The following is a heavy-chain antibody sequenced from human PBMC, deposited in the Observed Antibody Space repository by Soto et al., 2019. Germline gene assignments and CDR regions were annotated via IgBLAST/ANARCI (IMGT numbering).Heavy chain of an antibody. V-gene: IGHV4-34*01. CDR1: GGSFSGYY. Sequence: KTSETLSLTCAVYGGSFSGYYWSWIRQPPGKGLEWIGEINHSGSTNYNPSLKSRVTISVDTSKNQFSLKLSSVTAADTAVYYCARGRRFFYSYGLVYDYYGMDVWGQGTTVTVS. D-gene: IGHD5-18*01. CDR2: INHSGST. CDR3: ARGRRFFYSYGLVYDYYGMDV. J-gene: IGHJ6*02.